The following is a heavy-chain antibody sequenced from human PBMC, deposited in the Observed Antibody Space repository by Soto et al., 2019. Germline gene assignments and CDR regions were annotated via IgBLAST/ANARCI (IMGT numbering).Heavy chain of an antibody. CDR3: ARESRTVIDY. CDR1: GGSISSYY. CDR2: IYYSGST. V-gene: IGHV4-59*01. J-gene: IGHJ4*02. Sequence: QVQLQESGPGLVKPSETLSLTCTVSGGSISSYYWSWIRQPPGKGLEWIGYIYYSGSTNYNPSLKSRVTISVDTSKNQFSLKLSSVTAADTAVYYCARESRTVIDYWGQGTLVTVSS. D-gene: IGHD1-1*01.